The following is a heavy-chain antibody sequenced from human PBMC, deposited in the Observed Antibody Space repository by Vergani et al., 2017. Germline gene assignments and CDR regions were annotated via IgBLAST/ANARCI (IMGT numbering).Heavy chain of an antibody. V-gene: IGHV3-9*01. J-gene: IGHJ4*02. CDR1: GFTFDDYA. CDR3: AKDIGTVGYGTLDNYFDY. Sequence: EVQLVESGGGLVQPGRSLRLSCAASGFTFDDYAMHWVRQAPGKGLEWVSGISWNSGSIGYADSVKGRFTISRDNAKNSLYLQMNSLRAEDTALYYCAKDIGTVGYGTLDNYFDYWGQGTLVTVSS. CDR2: ISWNSGSI. D-gene: IGHD1-1*01.